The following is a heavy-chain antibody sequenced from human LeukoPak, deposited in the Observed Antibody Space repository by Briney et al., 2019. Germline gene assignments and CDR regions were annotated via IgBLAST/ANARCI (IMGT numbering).Heavy chain of an antibody. CDR2: IKSKTDGGTT. Sequence: PGGSLRLSCAASGFTFSNAWMSWVRQAPGKGLEWVGRIKSKTDGGTTVYAAPVKGRFTISRDDSKNTLYLQMNSLKTEDTAVYYCTTEGSQAYYYGSGSYYNVGSFDYWGQGTLVTVSS. V-gene: IGHV3-15*01. J-gene: IGHJ4*02. D-gene: IGHD3-10*01. CDR1: GFTFSNAW. CDR3: TTEGSQAYYYGSGSYYNVGSFDY.